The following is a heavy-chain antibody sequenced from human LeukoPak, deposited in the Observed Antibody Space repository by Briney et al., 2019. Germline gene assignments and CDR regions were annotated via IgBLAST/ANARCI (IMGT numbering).Heavy chain of an antibody. Sequence: SETLSLTCTVSGGSISSGSYYWSWIRQPAGKGLEWIGRIYTSGSTNYNPSLKSRVTISVDTSKNQFSLKLSSVTAADTAVYYCARESITMVRGVKNYYMDVWGKGTTVTISS. CDR3: ARESITMVRGVKNYYMDV. J-gene: IGHJ6*03. CDR2: IYTSGST. D-gene: IGHD3-10*01. CDR1: GGSISSGSYY. V-gene: IGHV4-61*02.